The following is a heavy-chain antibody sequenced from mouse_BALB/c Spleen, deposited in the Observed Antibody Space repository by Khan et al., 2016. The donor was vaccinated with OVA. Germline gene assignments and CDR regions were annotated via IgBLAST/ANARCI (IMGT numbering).Heavy chain of an antibody. D-gene: IGHD2-14*01. CDR1: GSTFISYS. J-gene: IGHJ3*01. V-gene: IGHV1-4*01. CDR3: VRDGTYHRNDGWFAY. CDR2: INPINGYT. Sequence: QVRLQQSGAELARPGASVKMSCKASGSTFISYSIHWIKKRPGPGLEWIGYINPINGYTNYNQKFKDKATLTTDKSSTQAYLQLSSLRSDDSAVYNGVRDGTYHRNDGWFAYWGQGTLVTVSA.